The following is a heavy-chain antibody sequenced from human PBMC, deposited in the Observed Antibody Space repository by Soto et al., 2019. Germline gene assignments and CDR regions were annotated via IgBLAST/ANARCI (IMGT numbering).Heavy chain of an antibody. J-gene: IGHJ4*02. D-gene: IGHD2-15*01. V-gene: IGHV4-4*02. Sequence: QVQLQESGPGLVKPSGTLSLTCGVSSGSISSSNWWSWVRQPPGKGLEWIGEIYHSGSTNYNPSLKSRVTISVDKSKNQFSLKLSSVTVADTAVYYCARGSGGSYYSFLHSWGQGTLVTVSS. CDR2: IYHSGST. CDR3: ARGSGGSYYSFLHS. CDR1: SGSISSSNW.